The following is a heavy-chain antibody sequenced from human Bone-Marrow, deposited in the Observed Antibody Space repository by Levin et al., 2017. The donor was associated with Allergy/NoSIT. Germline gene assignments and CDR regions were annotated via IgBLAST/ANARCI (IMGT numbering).Heavy chain of an antibody. CDR3: ARTNALDI. J-gene: IGHJ3*02. V-gene: IGHV4-59*01. Sequence: SETLSLTCTVSGDSMSGSHWNWIRQPPGQGLEWIGCIFYSGATYYNPSLQSRVTISIDTSKKYFSLKMNSVTAADTAMYYCARTNALDIWGQGTMVTVSS. CDR2: IFYSGAT. CDR1: GDSMSGSH.